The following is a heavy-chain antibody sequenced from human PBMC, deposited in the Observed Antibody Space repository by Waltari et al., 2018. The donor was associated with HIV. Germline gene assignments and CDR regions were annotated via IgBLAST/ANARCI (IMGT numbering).Heavy chain of an antibody. V-gene: IGHV3-9*01. Sequence: EVQLVESGGGLVQPGRSLRLSCAASGFTFDDYAMHWVRQAPGKGLEWVSGISWNSGSIGYADSVKGRFTISRDNAKNSLYLQMNSLRAEDTALYYCAKDIGANDYSFDYWGQGTLVTVSS. D-gene: IGHD4-4*01. J-gene: IGHJ4*02. CDR3: AKDIGANDYSFDY. CDR2: ISWNSGSI. CDR1: GFTFDDYA.